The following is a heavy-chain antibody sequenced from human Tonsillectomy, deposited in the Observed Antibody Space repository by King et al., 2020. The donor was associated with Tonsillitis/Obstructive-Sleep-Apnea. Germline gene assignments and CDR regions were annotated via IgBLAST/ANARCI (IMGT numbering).Heavy chain of an antibody. J-gene: IGHJ6*02. CDR1: GFTFSSHA. CDR3: GRDMGTGIMASLLSYDYPMDV. D-gene: IGHD5-18*01. V-gene: IGHV3-64*07. CDR2: ISRNGAST. Sequence: VQLVESGGGLVQPGGSLRLSCAASGFTFSSHAMHWVRQAPGKGLESVSAISRNGASTFYADSVKGRFTISRDNSKNTLYLEMGSLRDEDMAVYYCGRDMGTGIMASLLSYDYPMDVWGQGTTVTVSS.